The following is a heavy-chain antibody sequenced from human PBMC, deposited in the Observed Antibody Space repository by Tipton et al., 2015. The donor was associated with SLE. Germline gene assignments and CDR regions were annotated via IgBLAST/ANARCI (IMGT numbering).Heavy chain of an antibody. D-gene: IGHD3-16*01. J-gene: IGHJ4*02. CDR2: MNTDGTIT. CDR1: GFTFYRHW. V-gene: IGHV3-74*01. CDR3: AKGGSYYDY. Sequence: SLRLSCAASGFTFYRHWMHWVRQAPGKGLVWVSRMNTDGTITSYVDSVKGRFTISRDNAKNTLYLQMNSLRAEDTAVYYCAKGGSYYDYWGQGALVTVSS.